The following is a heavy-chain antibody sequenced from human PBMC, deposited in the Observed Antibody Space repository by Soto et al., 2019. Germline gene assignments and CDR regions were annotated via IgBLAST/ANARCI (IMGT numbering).Heavy chain of an antibody. CDR2: ISSSSSYT. D-gene: IGHD6-6*01. Sequence: GGSLRLSCAASGFTFSDYYMSWIRQAPGKGLEWVSYISSSSSYTNYADSVKGRFTISRDNAKNSLYLQMNSLRAEDTAVYYCARVGDSSSSGAGGDFDYWGQGTLVTVSS. CDR1: GFTFSDYY. J-gene: IGHJ4*02. V-gene: IGHV3-11*06. CDR3: ARVGDSSSSGAGGDFDY.